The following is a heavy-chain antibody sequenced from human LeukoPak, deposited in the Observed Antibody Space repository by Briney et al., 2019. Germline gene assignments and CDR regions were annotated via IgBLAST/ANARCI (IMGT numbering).Heavy chain of an antibody. CDR3: ARPADSGSFFSWFDP. J-gene: IGHJ5*02. CDR1: GGSISSSSYY. V-gene: IGHV4-39*01. CDR2: IYYSGST. D-gene: IGHD1-26*01. Sequence: PSETLSLTCTVSGGSISSSSYYWGWIRQPPGKGLEWIGSIYYSGSTYYNPSLKSRVTISVDTSKNQFSLKLSSVTAADTAVYYCARPADSGSFFSWFDPWGQGTLVTVSS.